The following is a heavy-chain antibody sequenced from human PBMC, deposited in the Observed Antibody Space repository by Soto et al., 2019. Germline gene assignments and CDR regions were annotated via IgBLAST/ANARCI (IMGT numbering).Heavy chain of an antibody. CDR3: ARLRLGSVDNGFDI. CDR2: IYPGDSDT. Sequence: PGVSMKISCQGAGYSFTNYWIGWVRQMPGKGLEWMGIIYPGDSDTRYSPSFQRQVTVSADKSISTAYLQWSSLKASDTAMYYCARLRLGSVDNGFDILGQGTMVTVSS. J-gene: IGHJ3*02. D-gene: IGHD2-15*01. V-gene: IGHV5-51*01. CDR1: GYSFTNYW.